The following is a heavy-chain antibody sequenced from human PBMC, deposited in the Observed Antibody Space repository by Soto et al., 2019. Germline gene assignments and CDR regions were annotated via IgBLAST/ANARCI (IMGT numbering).Heavy chain of an antibody. Sequence: DVQLLVSGGALVQPGESLRLSCAASGFTFEKYWMTWARQAPGKGLELVANIKEDGSDKTYVDSVKGRFTVSRDNTKDFLFLQMNSLRDEDTAVYYCARGRSTDYWGQGTLVIVSS. CDR1: GFTFEKYW. CDR3: ARGRSTDY. J-gene: IGHJ4*02. CDR2: IKEDGSDK. V-gene: IGHV3-7*01.